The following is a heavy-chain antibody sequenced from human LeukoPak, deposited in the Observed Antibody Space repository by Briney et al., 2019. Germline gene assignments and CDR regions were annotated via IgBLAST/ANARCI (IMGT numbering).Heavy chain of an antibody. Sequence: PSETLSLTCTVSGGSISSYYWSWIRQPPGKGLEWIGYIYDSGSTNYNPSLKSRVTISVDTSKNQSSLKLSSVTAADTAVYYCARAQHVDTAMVNYYYYYGMDVWGKGTTVTVSS. D-gene: IGHD5-18*01. V-gene: IGHV4-59*01. J-gene: IGHJ6*04. CDR2: IYDSGST. CDR1: GGSISSYY. CDR3: ARAQHVDTAMVNYYYYYGMDV.